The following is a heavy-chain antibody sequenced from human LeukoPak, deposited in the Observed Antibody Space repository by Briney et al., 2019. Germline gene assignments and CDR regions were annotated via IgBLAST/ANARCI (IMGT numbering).Heavy chain of an antibody. CDR3: AKEGPGYSSSWSLALFDY. D-gene: IGHD6-13*01. Sequence: PGGSLRLSCAASGFTLSTYGMSWVRQAPGKGLEWVSTISGSGGGTYYADSVKGRFTISRDNSKNTLYLQMNSLRAEDTAVYYCAKEGPGYSSSWSLALFDYWGQGTLVTVSS. J-gene: IGHJ4*02. CDR2: ISGSGGGT. CDR1: GFTLSTYG. V-gene: IGHV3-23*01.